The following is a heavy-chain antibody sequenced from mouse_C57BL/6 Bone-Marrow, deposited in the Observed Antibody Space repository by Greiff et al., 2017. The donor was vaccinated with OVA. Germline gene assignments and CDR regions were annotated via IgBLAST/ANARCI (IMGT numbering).Heavy chain of an antibody. CDR2: IHPNSGST. V-gene: IGHV1-64*01. Sequence: QVQLQQPGAELVKPGASVKLSCKASGYTFTSYWMHWVKQRPGQGLEWIGMIHPNSGSTNYNEKFKSKATLTVDKSSSTAYMQLSSLTSEDSAVYDCAREGVDGYDGAYWGQGTLVTVSA. J-gene: IGHJ3*01. D-gene: IGHD2-2*01. CDR3: AREGVDGYDGAY. CDR1: GYTFTSYW.